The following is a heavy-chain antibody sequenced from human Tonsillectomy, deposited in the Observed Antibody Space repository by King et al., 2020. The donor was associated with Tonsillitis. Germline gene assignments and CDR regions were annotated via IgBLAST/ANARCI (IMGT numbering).Heavy chain of an antibody. Sequence: LQLQESGPGLVKPSETLSLTCTVSGGPITRSIYYWGWIRQPPGKGLEWIGSIYYAGSTSNTYSLERRLTMSVDTSKNQFSLKLGSVTAADTAVYYCARQEATGWPTFFDSWGQGTLVTVSS. D-gene: IGHD6-19*01. CDR2: IYYAGST. CDR1: GGPITRSIYY. V-gene: IGHV4-39*01. CDR3: ARQEATGWPTFFDS. J-gene: IGHJ4*02.